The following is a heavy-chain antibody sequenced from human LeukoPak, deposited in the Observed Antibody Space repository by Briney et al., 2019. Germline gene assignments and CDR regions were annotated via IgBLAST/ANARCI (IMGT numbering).Heavy chain of an antibody. J-gene: IGHJ6*03. CDR2: IESKTDGGTT. Sequence: GGSLRLSCAASGFSFSDAWMSWVRQIPGKGLEWVGRIESKTDGGTTDYAAPVKGRFTISRDDSKNTLYLQMNSLKTEDTAVYYCTTVKRGWNYKPREYYYYYMDVWGKGTTVTVSS. CDR1: GFSFSDAW. D-gene: IGHD1-7*01. CDR3: TTVKRGWNYKPREYYYYYMDV. V-gene: IGHV3-15*04.